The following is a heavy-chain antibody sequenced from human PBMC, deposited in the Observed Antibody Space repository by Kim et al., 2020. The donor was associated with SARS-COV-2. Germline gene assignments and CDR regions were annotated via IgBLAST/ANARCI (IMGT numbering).Heavy chain of an antibody. Sequence: GGSLRLSCAASGFTFSSYEMNWVRQAPGKGLEWVSYISSSGSTIYYADSVKGRFTISRDNAKNSLYLQMNSLRAEDTAVYYCARVGLELIFYYYYMDGWGKGTTVTVSS. J-gene: IGHJ6*03. CDR1: GFTFSSYE. V-gene: IGHV3-48*03. CDR3: ARVGLELIFYYYYMDG. D-gene: IGHD1-7*01. CDR2: ISSSGSTI.